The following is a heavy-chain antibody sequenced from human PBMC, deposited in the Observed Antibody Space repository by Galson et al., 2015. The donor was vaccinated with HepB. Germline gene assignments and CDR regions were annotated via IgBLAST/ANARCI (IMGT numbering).Heavy chain of an antibody. CDR2: IYYSGST. V-gene: IGHV4-39*01. CDR1: GGSISSSSYY. CDR3: ARHAGYYDILTGYSSFYFDY. D-gene: IGHD3-9*01. Sequence: ATLSLTCTVSGGSISSSSYYWGWIRQPPGKGLEWIGSIYYSGSTYYNPSLKSRVTISVDTSKNQFSLKLSSVTAADTAVYYCARHAGYYDILTGYSSFYFDYWGQGTLVTVSS. J-gene: IGHJ4*02.